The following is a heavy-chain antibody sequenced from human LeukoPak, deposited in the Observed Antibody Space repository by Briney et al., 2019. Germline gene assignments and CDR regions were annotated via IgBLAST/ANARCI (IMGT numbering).Heavy chain of an antibody. CDR1: GYTVTELS. D-gene: IGHD3-10*01. Sequence: ASVKVSCKVSGYTVTELSMHWVRQSPGKGLEWMGGFHPEDGETIYAQKFQGRVTMTEDTSTDTAYLELSSLRSEATAVYYCATGLWFRKYLDVGGKGTTVHISS. J-gene: IGHJ6*04. CDR2: FHPEDGET. V-gene: IGHV1-24*01. CDR3: ATGLWFRKYLDV.